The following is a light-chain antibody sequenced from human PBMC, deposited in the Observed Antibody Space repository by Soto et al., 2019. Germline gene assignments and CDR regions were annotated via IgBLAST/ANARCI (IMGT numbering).Light chain of an antibody. CDR1: QSFSSN. V-gene: IGKV3-15*01. CDR2: GTS. CDR3: QQYYKWPLP. J-gene: IGKJ4*01. Sequence: ELVLTKSPATLSVSPGERATLSCKASQSFSSNVAWYQQKPGQAPRLLIYGTSTRVTGIPARFSGSGSGTEFTLTISSLQSEDFAVYYCQQYYKWPLPFGGGAKVAI.